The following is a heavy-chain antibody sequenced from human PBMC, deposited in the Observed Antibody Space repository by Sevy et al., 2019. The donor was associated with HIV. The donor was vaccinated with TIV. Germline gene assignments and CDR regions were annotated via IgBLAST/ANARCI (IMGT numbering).Heavy chain of an antibody. Sequence: SETLSLTCSISGGTIVSSGHYWGWIRQTPGKWLEWIGSIYYNGHTFYTPSLKSRLTISIDTSKNQFSLTLSSVTVADTAVYFCAREAGGYDYDYGMDVWGQGTTVTVSS. CDR2: IYYNGHT. CDR3: AREAGGYDYDYGMDV. J-gene: IGHJ6*02. V-gene: IGHV4-39*02. D-gene: IGHD5-12*01. CDR1: GGTIVSSGHY.